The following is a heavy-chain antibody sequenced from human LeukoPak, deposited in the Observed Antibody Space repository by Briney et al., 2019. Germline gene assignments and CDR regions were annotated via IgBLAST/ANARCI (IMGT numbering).Heavy chain of an antibody. CDR3: ATGRATIEDGGYYYYYGMDV. V-gene: IGHV3-23*01. D-gene: IGHD5-12*01. CDR2: ISGGGAGT. J-gene: IGHJ6*02. Sequence: GGSLRLSCAASGLSFSFYAMSWVRQAPGKGLEWVSSISGGGAGTYYADSVRGRFTISRDNSKNTLYLQMNSLRSEDTAVYYCATGRATIEDGGYYYYYGMDVWGQGTTVTVSS. CDR1: GLSFSFYA.